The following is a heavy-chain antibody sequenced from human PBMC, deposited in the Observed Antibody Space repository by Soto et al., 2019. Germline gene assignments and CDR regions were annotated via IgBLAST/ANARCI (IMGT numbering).Heavy chain of an antibody. Sequence: ASVKVSCKASGYTFTSYYMHWVRQAPGQGLEWMGIINPSGGSTSYAQKFQGRVTMTRDTSTSTVYMELSSLRSEDTAVYYCARAQSGYSYGYPPLFDYWGQGTLVTVSS. CDR2: INPSGGST. J-gene: IGHJ4*02. CDR1: GYTFTSYY. CDR3: ARAQSGYSYGYPPLFDY. V-gene: IGHV1-46*01. D-gene: IGHD5-18*01.